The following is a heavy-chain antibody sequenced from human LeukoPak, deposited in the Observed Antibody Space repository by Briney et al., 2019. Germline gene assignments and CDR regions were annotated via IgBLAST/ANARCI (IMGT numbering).Heavy chain of an antibody. V-gene: IGHV3-30-3*01. CDR3: ARGLPSSSGWF. CDR1: GFTFSSYA. Sequence: GGSLRLSCAASGFTFSSYAMHWVRQAPGKGLEWVAVISYDGSNKYYADSVKGRFTISRDNSKNTLYLQMNSLRAEDTAVYYCARGLPSSSGWFWSQGTLVTVSS. J-gene: IGHJ4*02. CDR2: ISYDGSNK. D-gene: IGHD6-19*01.